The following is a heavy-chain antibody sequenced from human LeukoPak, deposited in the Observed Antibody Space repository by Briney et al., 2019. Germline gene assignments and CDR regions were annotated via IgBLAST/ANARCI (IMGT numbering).Heavy chain of an antibody. CDR2: ISYDGSNK. J-gene: IGHJ4*02. CDR3: AKDPPANRYGGKEVGYYFDY. D-gene: IGHD4-23*01. Sequence: GGSLRLSCAASGFTFSSYGMHWVRQAPGKGPEWVAVISYDGSNKYYADSVKGRFTISRDNSKNTLYLQMNSLRAEDTAVYYCAKDPPANRYGGKEVGYYFDYWGQGTLVTVSS. CDR1: GFTFSSYG. V-gene: IGHV3-30*18.